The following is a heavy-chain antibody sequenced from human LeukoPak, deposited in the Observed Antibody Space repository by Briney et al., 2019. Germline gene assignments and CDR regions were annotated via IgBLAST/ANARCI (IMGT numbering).Heavy chain of an antibody. CDR3: ARVGEQLAFDY. CDR1: GYRFTGYY. V-gene: IGHV1-18*04. J-gene: IGHJ4*02. D-gene: IGHD6-6*01. Sequence: ASVKVSCKTSGYRFTGYYMHWVRQAPGQGLEWMGWISAYNGNTNYAQKLQGRVTMTTDTSTSTAYMELRSLRSDDTAVYYCARVGEQLAFDYWGQGTLVTVSS. CDR2: ISAYNGNT.